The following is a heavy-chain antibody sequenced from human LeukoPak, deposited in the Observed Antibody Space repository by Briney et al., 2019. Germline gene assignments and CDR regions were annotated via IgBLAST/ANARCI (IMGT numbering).Heavy chain of an antibody. CDR2: ISSSGSTI. D-gene: IGHD6-19*01. CDR1: GFTFSDYY. Sequence: PGGSLSLSCAASGFTFSDYYMSWLRQAPGKGLEWVSYISSSGSTIDYADSVKGRFTISRDNAKNSLYLQMNSLRAEDTAVYYCARGGIQVSGIDEFDYWGQGTLVTVSS. J-gene: IGHJ4*02. CDR3: ARGGIQVSGIDEFDY. V-gene: IGHV3-11*04.